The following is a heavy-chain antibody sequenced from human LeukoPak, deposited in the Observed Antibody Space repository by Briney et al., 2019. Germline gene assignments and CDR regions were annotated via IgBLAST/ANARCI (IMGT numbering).Heavy chain of an antibody. CDR1: GGSFSGYY. J-gene: IGHJ4*02. CDR2: INHSGST. D-gene: IGHD3-10*01. V-gene: IGHV4-34*01. Sequence: KPSETLSLTCAVYGGSFSGYYWSWIRQPPGKGLEWIGEINHSGSTNYNPSLKSRVTISVDTSKNQFSLKLSSVTAADTAVYYCARGRGTYYFDYWGQGTLVTVSS. CDR3: ARGRGTYYFDY.